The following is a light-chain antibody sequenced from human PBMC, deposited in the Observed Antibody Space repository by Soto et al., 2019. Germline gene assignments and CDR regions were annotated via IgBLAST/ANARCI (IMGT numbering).Light chain of an antibody. CDR2: DAS. V-gene: IGKV1-33*01. CDR1: RDISVY. Sequence: DIQVTQSPSSLAVSVGDRVTITCQASRDISVYLNWYQQKPGKPPKLLVFDASNLQTGVPSRFSGSGSGTHFTFTITNLQPEDVATYYCQQDDNLPPYTFGQGTKLEI. J-gene: IGKJ2*01. CDR3: QQDDNLPPYT.